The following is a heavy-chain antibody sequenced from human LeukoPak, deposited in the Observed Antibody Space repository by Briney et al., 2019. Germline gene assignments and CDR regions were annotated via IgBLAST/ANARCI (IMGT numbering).Heavy chain of an antibody. V-gene: IGHV4-39*01. CDR1: GGSISSSNYY. D-gene: IGHD6-13*01. CDR2: IYYSGST. CDR3: ARLIIAAAGPGRWFDP. Sequence: SETLSLTCTVSGGSISSSNYYWGWIRQPPGEGLEWIGSIYYSGSTFYNPSLKSRVTMSVDTSKNQFSLNLSSVTAADTAVYYCARLIIAAAGPGRWFDPWGQGTLVTVSS. J-gene: IGHJ5*02.